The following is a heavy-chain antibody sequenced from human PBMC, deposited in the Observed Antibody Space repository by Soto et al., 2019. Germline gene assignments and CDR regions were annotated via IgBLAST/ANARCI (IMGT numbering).Heavy chain of an antibody. D-gene: IGHD3-22*01. J-gene: IGHJ6*02. V-gene: IGHV4-59*01. Sequence: TCSVSGSSTRSYYWGWIRQFPGKGLEWSGHIYYSGSTKTNYNPSRKSRVTMSVDTSKSQCSLKLSSVTAADTAVYYCAKDHSYNSSGRAGAYLYGMDVWGQGATV. CDR3: AKDHSYNSSGRAGAYLYGMDV. CDR2: IYYSGST. CDR1: GSSTRSYY.